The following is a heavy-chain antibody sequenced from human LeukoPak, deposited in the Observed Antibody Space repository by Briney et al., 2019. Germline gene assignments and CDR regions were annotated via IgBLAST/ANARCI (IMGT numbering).Heavy chain of an antibody. Sequence: SGGSLRLSCAASGFTFSSYWMHWVRQASGKGLVWVSRINSDGGSPAYADFVKGRFTISRDNAKSTLYLQMNSLRDEDMAVYYCGRDYNYYSMDVWGKGTTVTVSS. J-gene: IGHJ6*03. CDR3: GRDYNYYSMDV. V-gene: IGHV3-74*03. CDR2: INSDGGSP. CDR1: GFTFSSYW.